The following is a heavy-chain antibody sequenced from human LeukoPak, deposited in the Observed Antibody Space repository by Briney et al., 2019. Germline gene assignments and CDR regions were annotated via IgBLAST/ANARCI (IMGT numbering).Heavy chain of an antibody. D-gene: IGHD6-13*01. Sequence: GESLKISCKGSGYSFTSYWIGWVRQMPGKGLEWMGIIYPGDSDTRYSPSFQGQVTISADKSISTAYLQWSSLKASDTAMYYCAITGYSSSWWGGYFDYWGQGTLVTVSS. CDR1: GYSFTSYW. CDR3: AITGYSSSWWGGYFDY. CDR2: IYPGDSDT. V-gene: IGHV5-51*01. J-gene: IGHJ4*02.